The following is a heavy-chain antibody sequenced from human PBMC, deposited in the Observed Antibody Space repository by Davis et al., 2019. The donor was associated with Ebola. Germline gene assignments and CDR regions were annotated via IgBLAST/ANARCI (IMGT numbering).Heavy chain of an antibody. V-gene: IGHV3-48*01. D-gene: IGHD2-2*01. CDR1: GFAFSNYN. J-gene: IGHJ4*02. CDR3: ARETPISSRSDW. Sequence: GESLKISCTASGFAFSNYNMTWVRQAPGKGLEWVSSITINGWSTYYADSVKGRFIISRDNAKNSLFLQMHSLRGDDTAVYFCARETPISSRSDWWGQGTLVTVSS. CDR2: ITINGWST.